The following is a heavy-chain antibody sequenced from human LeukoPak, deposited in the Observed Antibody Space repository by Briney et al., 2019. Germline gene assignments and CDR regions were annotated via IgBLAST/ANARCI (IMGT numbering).Heavy chain of an antibody. CDR2: IYYSGST. J-gene: IGHJ4*02. D-gene: IGHD1-26*01. Sequence: SETLSLTCTVSGGSISSYYWSWIRQPPGKGLEWIGYIYYSGSTNYNPSLKSRVTTSVDTSKNQFSLKLSSVTAADTAVYYCARSLAGAFRNWGQGTLVTVSS. CDR3: ARSLAGAFRN. CDR1: GGSISSYY. V-gene: IGHV4-59*01.